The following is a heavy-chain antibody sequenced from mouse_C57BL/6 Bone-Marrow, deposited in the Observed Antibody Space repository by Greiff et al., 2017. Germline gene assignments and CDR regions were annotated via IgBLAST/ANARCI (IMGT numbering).Heavy chain of an antibody. CDR3: TFTVVARGYAMDY. Sequence: VQLQQSGAELVRPGASVKLSCTASGFNIKDDYMHWVKQRPEQGLEWIGWIDPENGDTEYASKFQGKATITADTSSNTAYLQLSSLTSEDTAVYYCTFTVVARGYAMDYWGQGTSVTVSS. J-gene: IGHJ4*01. CDR1: GFNIKDDY. V-gene: IGHV14-4*01. CDR2: IDPENGDT. D-gene: IGHD1-1*01.